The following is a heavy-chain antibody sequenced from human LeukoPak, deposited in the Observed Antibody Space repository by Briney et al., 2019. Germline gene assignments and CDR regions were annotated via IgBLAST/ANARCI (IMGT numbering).Heavy chain of an antibody. V-gene: IGHV3-23*01. CDR1: GFTFSSYA. J-gene: IGHJ1*01. Sequence: GSLRLSCAASGFTFSSYAMNWVRQAPGKGLEWVSGINSSGGGTYYADSVKGRFTISRDNSKNTLYLQMNSLRAEDTAVYYCAKATGYLLWGQGTLVTVSS. D-gene: IGHD1-14*01. CDR3: AKATGYLL. CDR2: INSSGGGT.